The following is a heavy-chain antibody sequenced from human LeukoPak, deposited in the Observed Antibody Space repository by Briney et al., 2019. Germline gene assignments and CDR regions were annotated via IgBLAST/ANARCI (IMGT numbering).Heavy chain of an antibody. V-gene: IGHV3-23*01. CDR2: ISASGGGT. Sequence: GGSLRLSCAASGFTFSNYAMSWVRQAPGQGLEWVSSISASGGGTYYADSVKGRFTISRDNSKNTLYLQMNSLRAEDTAVYYCAKLQRIAAAGEDWFDPWGQGTLVTVSS. CDR3: AKLQRIAAAGEDWFDP. D-gene: IGHD6-13*01. J-gene: IGHJ5*02. CDR1: GFTFSNYA.